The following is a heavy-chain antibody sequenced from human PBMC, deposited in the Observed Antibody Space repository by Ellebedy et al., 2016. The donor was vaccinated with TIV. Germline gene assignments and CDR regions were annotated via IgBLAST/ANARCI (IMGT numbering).Heavy chain of an antibody. CDR3: AREGTVDTAMVRLYYGMDV. Sequence: AASVKVSCKASGYTFTGYYIHWVRQAPGQGLEWMGWINPNSGGTNYAQKFQGWVTMTRDTSISTAYMELSRLRSDDTAVYYCAREGTVDTAMVRLYYGMDVWGQGTTVTVSS. V-gene: IGHV1-2*04. D-gene: IGHD5-18*01. J-gene: IGHJ6*02. CDR2: INPNSGGT. CDR1: GYTFTGYY.